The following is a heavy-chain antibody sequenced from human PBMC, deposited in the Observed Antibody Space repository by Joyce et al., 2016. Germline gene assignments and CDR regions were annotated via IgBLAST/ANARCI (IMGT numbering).Heavy chain of an antibody. J-gene: IGHJ4*02. CDR1: GFTFSSYA. V-gene: IGHV3-23*01. CDR2: SSGSYDGT. Sequence: SGGSLRLSCADSGFTFSSYAMSWVRQALGKVLEWVSASSGSYDGTYHADSVRGRFTSSRDNSKNTLYLQMNSLTAEDTAIYYCAKGTLGSCSGTTCYPLDSWGQGTLVTVSS. CDR3: AKGTLGSCSGTTCYPLDS. D-gene: IGHD2-15*01.